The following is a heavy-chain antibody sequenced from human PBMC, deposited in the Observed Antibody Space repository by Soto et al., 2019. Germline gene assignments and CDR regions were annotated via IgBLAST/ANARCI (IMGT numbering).Heavy chain of an antibody. D-gene: IGHD6-19*01. V-gene: IGHV5-51*01. CDR3: ARHVTGTAEY. J-gene: IGHJ4*02. Sequence: GASLKISCKTSGYSFTTYWIGWVRQMPGKGLEWMGIIYPGDSDTKYSPSFQGQVTISADKSISTAYPQWSSLKASDTAMYYCARHVTGTAEYWGQGTLVTVSS. CDR2: IYPGDSDT. CDR1: GYSFTTYW.